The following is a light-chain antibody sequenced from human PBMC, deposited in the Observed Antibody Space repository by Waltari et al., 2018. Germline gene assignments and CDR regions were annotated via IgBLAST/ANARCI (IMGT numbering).Light chain of an antibody. Sequence: SVSPGGTVTLTCTLSSGSLSTTSYATWYQQTPGQAPRTLVYKGNSRSSGVPDRFSGSILGNKAALTITGVQADDECDYYCSLYMGSGIWVFGGGTKLTVL. V-gene: IGLV8-61*01. CDR1: SGSLSTTSY. CDR3: SLYMGSGIWV. CDR2: KGN. J-gene: IGLJ3*02.